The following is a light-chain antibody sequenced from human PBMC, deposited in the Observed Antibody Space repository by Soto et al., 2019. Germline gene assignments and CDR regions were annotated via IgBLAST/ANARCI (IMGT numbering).Light chain of an antibody. J-gene: IGLJ2*01. Sequence: QSALTQPASVSGSPGQSITISCTGTSSDVGGYNYVSWYQQHPGKAPKLMIYDVSNRPSGVSNRFSGSKSGNTASLTISGSQGEDEADYYCSSYTSRSTLVVFGGGTKLTVL. CDR1: SSDVGGYNY. CDR3: SSYTSRSTLVV. CDR2: DVS. V-gene: IGLV2-14*01.